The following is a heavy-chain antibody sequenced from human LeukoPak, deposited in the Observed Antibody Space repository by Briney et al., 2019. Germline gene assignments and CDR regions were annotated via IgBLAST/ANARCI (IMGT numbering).Heavy chain of an antibody. V-gene: IGHV3-23*01. D-gene: IGHD5-24*01. Sequence: PGGSLRLSCAASGFTFSSYAMSWVRQAPGKGLEWVSGISGSGGGTYYADSVKGRFTISRDNSKNTLYLQMSSLRAEDTAVYYCARWRWLQLEIDYWGQGTLVTVSS. CDR3: ARWRWLQLEIDY. CDR2: ISGSGGGT. CDR1: GFTFSSYA. J-gene: IGHJ4*02.